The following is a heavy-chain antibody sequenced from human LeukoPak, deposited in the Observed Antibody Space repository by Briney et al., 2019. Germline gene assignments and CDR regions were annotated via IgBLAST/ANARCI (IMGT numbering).Heavy chain of an antibody. V-gene: IGHV4-38-2*02. J-gene: IGHJ5*02. D-gene: IGHD2-2*01. CDR2: IYHTGSA. CDR3: ARDPRWLTPDCTSTSCYENYFDP. CDR1: GYSISSGYQ. Sequence: SETLSLTRAVSGYSISSGYQWAWIRQSPGKGLEWIGSIYHTGSAHYNPSLKSRVTISVETSKNQFSLKMYSVTAADTAVYYCARDPRWLTPDCTSTSCYENYFDPWGQGTLVTVSS.